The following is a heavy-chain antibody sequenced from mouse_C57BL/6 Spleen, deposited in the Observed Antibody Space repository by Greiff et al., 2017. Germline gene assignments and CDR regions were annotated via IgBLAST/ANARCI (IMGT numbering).Heavy chain of an antibody. D-gene: IGHD1-1*01. J-gene: IGHJ4*01. V-gene: IGHV1-53*01. CDR1: GYTFTSYW. CDR2: INPSNGGT. CDR3: ARGDLFWAMDY. Sequence: QVQLQQSGTELVKPGASVKLSCKASGYTFTSYWMHWVKQRPGQGLEWIGNINPSNGGTSYNEKFKSKATLTVDNSSSTAYMQLSSLTSEDSAVYYCARGDLFWAMDYWGQGTSVTVSS.